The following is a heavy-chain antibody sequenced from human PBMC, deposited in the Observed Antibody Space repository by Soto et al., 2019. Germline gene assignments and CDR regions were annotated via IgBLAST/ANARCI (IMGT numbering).Heavy chain of an antibody. V-gene: IGHV3-15*01. CDR2: IKSKTDGGTT. D-gene: IGHD2-2*01. CDR3: TTDLHPRMGDIVVVPAPYYYYMDV. Sequence: PGGSLRLSCAASGFTFSNAWMSWVRQAPGKGLEWVGRIKSKTDGGTTDYAAPVKGRFTISRDDSKNTLYLQMNSLKTEDTAVYYCTTDLHPRMGDIVVVPAPYYYYMDVWGKGTTVTVSS. J-gene: IGHJ6*03. CDR1: GFTFSNAW.